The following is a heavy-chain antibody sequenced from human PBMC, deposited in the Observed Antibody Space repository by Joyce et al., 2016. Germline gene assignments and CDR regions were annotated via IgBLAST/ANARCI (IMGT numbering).Heavy chain of an antibody. J-gene: IGHJ6*02. CDR3: ARGGISYYYAMDV. Sequence: QLVESGGGVVKPGGSLRLSCEASGSTFSSSSMSWCRQAPGKGREWVAAISGTSYYIFHAETVRGRFTVSRDNAKKTLYLQMNSLRAEDSAVFYCARGGISYYYAMDVWGQGTTVTVSS. D-gene: IGHD3-16*01. CDR2: ISGTSYYI. V-gene: IGHV3-21*01. CDR1: GSTFSSSS.